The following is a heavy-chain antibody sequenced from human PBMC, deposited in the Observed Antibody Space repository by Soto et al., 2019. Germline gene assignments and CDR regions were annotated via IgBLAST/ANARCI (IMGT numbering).Heavy chain of an antibody. Sequence: SENLSLTCTVSGGSISSGDYYWSWIRQPPGKGLEWIGYIYYSGSTYYNPSLKSRVTISVDTSKNQFSLKLSSVTAADTAVYYCASCLYDYGDPTGFDPWGQGTLVTSPQ. D-gene: IGHD4-17*01. CDR1: GGSISSGDYY. CDR3: ASCLYDYGDPTGFDP. CDR2: IYYSGST. J-gene: IGHJ5*02. V-gene: IGHV4-30-4*01.